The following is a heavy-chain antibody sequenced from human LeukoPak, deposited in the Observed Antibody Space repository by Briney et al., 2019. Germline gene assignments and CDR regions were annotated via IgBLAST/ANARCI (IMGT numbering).Heavy chain of an antibody. CDR2: ISSSSSYI. Sequence: GGSLRLSCAASGFTFSSYSMNWVRQAPGKGLEWVSSISSSSSYIYYADSVKGRFTIPRDNAKNSLYLQMNSLRAEDTAVYYCARDATLIPGTVYFDYWGQGALVTVSS. CDR3: ARDATLIPGTVYFDY. V-gene: IGHV3-21*01. D-gene: IGHD2-15*01. CDR1: GFTFSSYS. J-gene: IGHJ4*02.